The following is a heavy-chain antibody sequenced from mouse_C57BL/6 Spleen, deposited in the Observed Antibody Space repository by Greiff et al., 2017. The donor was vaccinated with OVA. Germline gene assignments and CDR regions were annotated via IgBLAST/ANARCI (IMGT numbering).Heavy chain of an antibody. V-gene: IGHV1-55*01. Sequence: QVHVKQSGAELVKPGASVKMSCKASGYTFTSYWITWVKQRPGQGLEWIGDIYPGSGSTNYNEKFKSKATLTVDTSSSTAYMQLSSLTSEDSAVYYCARKDYGNYGGYFDVWGTGTTVTVSS. D-gene: IGHD2-1*01. CDR1: GYTFTSYW. CDR2: IYPGSGST. J-gene: IGHJ1*03. CDR3: ARKDYGNYGGYFDV.